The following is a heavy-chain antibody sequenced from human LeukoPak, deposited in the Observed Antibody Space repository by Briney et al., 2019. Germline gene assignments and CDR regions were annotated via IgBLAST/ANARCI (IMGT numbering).Heavy chain of an antibody. CDR2: IKQDGGEK. CDR3: ARVLRFKKEGWFDP. V-gene: IGHV3-7*01. CDR1: GFIFSGYW. Sequence: GGSLRLSCAASGFIFSGYWMSWVRQAPGKGLELVANIKQDGGEKYYVDSVKGRFTISRDNAKNSLYLQVNFLRAEDTAIYYCARVLRFKKEGWFDPWGQGTLVTVSS. D-gene: IGHD3-3*01. J-gene: IGHJ5*02.